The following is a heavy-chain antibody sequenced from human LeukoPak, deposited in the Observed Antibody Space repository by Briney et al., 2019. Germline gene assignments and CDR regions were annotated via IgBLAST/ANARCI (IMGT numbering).Heavy chain of an antibody. D-gene: IGHD6-13*01. V-gene: IGHV3-21*05. CDR1: GFTFSSYG. Sequence: GGSLRLSCAASGFTFSSYGMHWVRQAPGKGLEWVSYISSTSTYTNYADSVKGRFTISRDNAKNSLYLHMNSLRAEDTAVYYCAKDRAQQLVLDFWGQGTLVTVSS. CDR2: ISSTSTYT. J-gene: IGHJ4*02. CDR3: AKDRAQQLVLDF.